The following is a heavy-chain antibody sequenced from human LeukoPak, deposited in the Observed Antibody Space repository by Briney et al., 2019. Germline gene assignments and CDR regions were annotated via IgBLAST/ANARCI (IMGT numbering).Heavy chain of an antibody. CDR2: IYTSGST. J-gene: IGHJ5*02. V-gene: IGHV4-4*09. CDR3: ASGSGYGPWGWFDP. CDR1: GGSISSYY. D-gene: IGHD5-12*01. Sequence: SETLSLTCTVSGGSISSYYWSWIWQPPGKGLEWIGYIYTSGSTNYNPSLKSRVTISVDTSKNQFSLKLSSVTAADTAVYYCASGSGYGPWGWFDPWGQGTLVTVSS.